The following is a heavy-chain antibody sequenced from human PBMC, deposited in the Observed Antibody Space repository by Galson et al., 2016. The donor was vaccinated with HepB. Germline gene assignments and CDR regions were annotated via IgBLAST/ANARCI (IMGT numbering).Heavy chain of an antibody. CDR1: GFTFDVYA. CDR2: ISWNSGRI. J-gene: IGHJ4*02. D-gene: IGHD6-13*01. CDR3: AKDTSYSSSWFYFDY. Sequence: SLRLSCAAPGFTFDVYAMHWVRQAPGKGLEWVSGISWNSGRIGYADSVKGRFTISRDNAKNSLFLQMNSLRPEDTALYYCAKDTSYSSSWFYFDYWGQGALVTVSS. V-gene: IGHV3-9*01.